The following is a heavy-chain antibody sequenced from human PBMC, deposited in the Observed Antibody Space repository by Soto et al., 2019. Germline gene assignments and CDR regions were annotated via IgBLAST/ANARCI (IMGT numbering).Heavy chain of an antibody. J-gene: IGHJ4*02. CDR2: MNPNSGDT. V-gene: IGHV1-8*01. CDR3: ARGGPGVSGTGY. CDR1: GYTFTTYD. D-gene: IGHD2-8*01. Sequence: QVQLVQSGAEVKKPGASVKVSCTASGYTFTTYDINWVRQDTGQGLEWMGRMNPNSGDTGYAQRFQGRVTMTRNISISTAYMELSSLRSDDTAVYYCARGGPGVSGTGYWGQGTLVTVSS.